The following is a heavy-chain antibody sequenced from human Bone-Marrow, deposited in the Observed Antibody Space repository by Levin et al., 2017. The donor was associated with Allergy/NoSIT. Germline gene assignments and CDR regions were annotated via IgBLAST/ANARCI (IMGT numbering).Heavy chain of an antibody. CDR2: INDSGTT. D-gene: IGHD6-13*01. CDR1: GGSFYSYY. V-gene: IGHV4-34*01. J-gene: IGHJ6*02. CDR3: AGAFASAGNDGNYYYYYGVDV. Sequence: ETLSLTCGVYGGSFYSYYWSWIRQPPGKGLEWIGEINDSGTTNYNPSLKSRVTISLDTSENQFSLKVSSVTAADTAVYHCAGAFASAGNDGNYYYYYGVDVWGQGTTVTVSS.